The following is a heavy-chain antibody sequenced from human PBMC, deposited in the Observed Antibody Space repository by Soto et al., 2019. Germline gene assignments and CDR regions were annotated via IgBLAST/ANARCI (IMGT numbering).Heavy chain of an antibody. CDR1: GFSVSANY. Sequence: EVQLVESGGGLIQPGGSLRLSCAASGFSVSANYMNWVRQAPGKGLQWVSLLYAGGATFYADSVKGRFTISRDCSKNTLYLQMDSLRVEDTAVYYCATQMTNDDGDPNDAIDIWGQGTVVSVSS. CDR3: ATQMTNDDGDPNDAIDI. CDR2: LYAGGAT. D-gene: IGHD4-17*01. J-gene: IGHJ3*02. V-gene: IGHV3-53*01.